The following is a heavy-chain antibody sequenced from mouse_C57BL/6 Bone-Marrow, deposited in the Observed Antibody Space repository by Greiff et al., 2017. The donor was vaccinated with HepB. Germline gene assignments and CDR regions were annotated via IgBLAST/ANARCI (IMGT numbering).Heavy chain of an antibody. Sequence: VQLQQSGAELVRPGASVKLSCTASGFNIKDDYMHWVKQRPEQGLEWIGWIDPENGDTEYASKFQGKATITAETSSNTAYLQLSSLTSEDTAVYYCTTSDGSSYIAYWGQGTLVTVSA. CDR2: IDPENGDT. D-gene: IGHD1-1*01. J-gene: IGHJ3*01. V-gene: IGHV14-4*01. CDR3: TTSDGSSYIAY. CDR1: GFNIKDDY.